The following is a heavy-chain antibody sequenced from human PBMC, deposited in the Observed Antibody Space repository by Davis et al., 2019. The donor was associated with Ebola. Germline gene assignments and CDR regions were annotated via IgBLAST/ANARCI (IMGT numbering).Heavy chain of an antibody. Sequence: SETLSLTCTLPGGSTSSYYCSWIRQPPGKGLEWIGYIYYSGTTNYTPSLKSRVTISVDTSKNQFPLKLSSVTAADTAVYYCARRVVVVVPAAIYGWFDPWGQGTLVTVSS. CDR2: IYYSGTT. CDR3: ARRVVVVVPAAIYGWFDP. V-gene: IGHV4-59*01. J-gene: IGHJ5*02. CDR1: GGSTSSYY. D-gene: IGHD2-2*02.